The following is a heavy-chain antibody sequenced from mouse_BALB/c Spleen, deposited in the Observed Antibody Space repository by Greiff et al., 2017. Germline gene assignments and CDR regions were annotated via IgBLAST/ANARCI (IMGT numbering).Heavy chain of an antibody. CDR3: TRGLSSYYAMDY. J-gene: IGHJ4*01. D-gene: IGHD3-1*01. V-gene: IGHV1-69*02. CDR2: IYPSDSYT. Sequence: QVQLQQPGAELVRPGASVKLSCKASGYTFTSYWINWVKQRPGQGLEWIGNIYPSDSYTNYNQKFKDKATLTVDKSSSTAYMQLSSPTSEDSAVYYCTRGLSSYYAMDYWGQGTSVTVSS. CDR1: GYTFTSYW.